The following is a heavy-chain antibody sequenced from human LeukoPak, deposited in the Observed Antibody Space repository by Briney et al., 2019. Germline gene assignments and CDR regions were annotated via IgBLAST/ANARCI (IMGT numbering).Heavy chain of an antibody. Sequence: SETLSLTCTVSGYSISSGFYWGCIRQPPGMGLEWIGEINHSGSTKYNPSLKSRITISVDTSMNQFSLKLSSVTAADTAVYYCARRGDIVVVPTTLDGHDYWGQGTLVTVSS. J-gene: IGHJ4*02. D-gene: IGHD2-2*01. V-gene: IGHV4-38-2*02. CDR1: GYSISSGFY. CDR3: ARRGDIVVVPTTLDGHDY. CDR2: INHSGST.